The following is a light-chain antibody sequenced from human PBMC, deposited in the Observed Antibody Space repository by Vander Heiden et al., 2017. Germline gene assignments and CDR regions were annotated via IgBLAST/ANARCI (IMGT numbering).Light chain of an antibody. V-gene: IGKV3-15*01. CDR3: QQYNNWPPYT. CDR1: QSVSSN. J-gene: IGKJ2*01. CDR2: GAS. Sequence: MMTQSPATLSVSPGERATLSCRASQSVSSNLAWYQQKPGQAPRLLIYGASTRATGIPARFSGSGSGTEFTLTISSLQSEDFAVYYCQQYNNWPPYTFGQGTKLEIK.